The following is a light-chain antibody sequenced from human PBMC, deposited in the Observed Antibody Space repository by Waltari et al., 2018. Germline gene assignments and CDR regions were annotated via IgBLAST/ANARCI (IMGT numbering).Light chain of an antibody. CDR3: QQYYSNPAT. Sequence: AIRITQSPSSLSASTGDRVTITCRASQGISSYLACYQQKPGKAPKVLIYAASTLQSGVPSRVSGSGSGTDFTLTISCLQSEDFAIYYCQQYYSNPATFGQGTKVEIK. CDR1: QGISSY. V-gene: IGKV1-8*01. J-gene: IGKJ1*01. CDR2: AAS.